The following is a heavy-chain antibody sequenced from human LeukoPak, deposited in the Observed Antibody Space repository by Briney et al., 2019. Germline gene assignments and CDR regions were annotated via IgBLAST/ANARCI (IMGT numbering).Heavy chain of an antibody. CDR2: IYYSGST. V-gene: IGHV4-59*01. CDR1: GGSISSYY. D-gene: IGHD3-16*01. CDR3: ARGPGGRSYFQH. J-gene: IGHJ1*01. Sequence: SETLSLTCTVSGGSISSYYWSWIRQPPGKGLEWIGYIYYSGSTNYNPSLKSRVTISVDTSKNQFSLKLSSVTAADTAVYYCARGPGGRSYFQHWGQGTLVTVSS.